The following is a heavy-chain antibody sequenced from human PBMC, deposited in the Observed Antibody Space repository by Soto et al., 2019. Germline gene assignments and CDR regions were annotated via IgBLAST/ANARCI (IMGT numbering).Heavy chain of an antibody. CDR3: SRLVRYLDYYYYGMDV. V-gene: IGHV5-10-1*01. Sequence: GESLKISCKGSGYSFTSYWISWVRQMPGKGLEWMGRIDPSDSYTNYSPSFQGHVTISADKSISTAYLQWSSLKASDTAMYYCSRLVRYLDYYYYGMDVWGQGTTVTVSS. CDR2: IDPSDSYT. D-gene: IGHD3-9*01. CDR1: GYSFTSYW. J-gene: IGHJ6*02.